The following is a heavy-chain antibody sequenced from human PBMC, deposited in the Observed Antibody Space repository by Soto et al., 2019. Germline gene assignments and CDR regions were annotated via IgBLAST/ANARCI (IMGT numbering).Heavy chain of an antibody. CDR1: GYTFTSYG. CDR2: ISAYNGNT. J-gene: IGHJ4*02. CDR3: ARSIVERGVVATIGRY. Sequence: QVQLVQSGAEVKKPGASVKVSCKASGYTFTSYGISWVRQAPGQGLEWMGWISAYNGNTNYAQKLQGRGTMTTDTSTSTAYMELRTLRSDDTAVYYCARSIVERGVVATIGRYWGQGTLVTVSS. V-gene: IGHV1-18*04. D-gene: IGHD5-12*01.